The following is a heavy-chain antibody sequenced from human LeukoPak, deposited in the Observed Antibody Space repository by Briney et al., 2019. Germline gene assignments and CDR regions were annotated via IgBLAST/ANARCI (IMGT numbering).Heavy chain of an antibody. J-gene: IGHJ5*02. CDR1: GFTFSSYA. V-gene: IGHV3-23*01. Sequence: GGSLRLSCAASGFTFSSYAMSWFRQAPGKGLEWVAAISVSGGSTYYADSVKGRFTISRDNSKNTLYLQMNSLRAEDTAVYYCAKVGDSTMLRGVLRFDPWGQGTLVTVSS. CDR3: AKVGDSTMLRGVLRFDP. CDR2: ISVSGGST. D-gene: IGHD3-10*01.